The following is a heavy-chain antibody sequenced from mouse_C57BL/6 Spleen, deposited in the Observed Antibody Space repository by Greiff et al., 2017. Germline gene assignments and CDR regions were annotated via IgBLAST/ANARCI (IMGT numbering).Heavy chain of an antibody. Sequence: VQLVESGAELVKPGASVKISCKASGYAFSSYWMNWVKQRPGKGLEWIGQIYPGDGDTNYNGKFKGKATLTADKSSSTAYMQLSSLTSEDSAVYFCARSSDGYYPFDYWGQGTTLTVSS. CDR2: IYPGDGDT. J-gene: IGHJ2*01. V-gene: IGHV1-80*01. CDR3: ARSSDGYYPFDY. D-gene: IGHD2-3*01. CDR1: GYAFSSYW.